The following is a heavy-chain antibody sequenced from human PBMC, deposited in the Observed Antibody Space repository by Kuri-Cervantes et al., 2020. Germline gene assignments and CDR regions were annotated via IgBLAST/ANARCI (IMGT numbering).Heavy chain of an antibody. V-gene: IGHV3-48*04. D-gene: IGHD3-10*01. Sequence: GGSLRLSCAASGFTFSSYSMNWVRQAPGKGLEWASYISSSSSTIYYADSVKGRFTISRDNAKNSLFLQMNSLRAEDTAVYYCARGGGHLPPNYMDVWGKGTTVTVSS. CDR3: ARGGGHLPPNYMDV. CDR2: ISSSSSTI. J-gene: IGHJ6*03. CDR1: GFTFSSYS.